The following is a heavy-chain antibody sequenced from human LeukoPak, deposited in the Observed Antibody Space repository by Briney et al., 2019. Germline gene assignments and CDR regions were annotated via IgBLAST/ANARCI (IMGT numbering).Heavy chain of an antibody. CDR1: GYTFTNYD. CDR2: MNPKSGST. D-gene: IGHD7-27*01. CDR3: ARVWGSIDY. Sequence: EASVKVSCKTSGYTFTNYDINWVRQATGQGLEWMGWMNPKSGSTGSAQRFQGRVTLSRDTSISTAYMELSSLRSEDTAVYYCARVWGSIDYWGQGTLVTVSS. V-gene: IGHV1-8*01. J-gene: IGHJ4*02.